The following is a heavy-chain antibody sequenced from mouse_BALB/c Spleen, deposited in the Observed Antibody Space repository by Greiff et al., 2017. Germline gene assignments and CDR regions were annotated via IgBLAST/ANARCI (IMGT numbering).Heavy chain of an antibody. Sequence: EVQLQQSGTVLARPGASVKMSCKASGYSFTSYWMHWVKQRPGQGLEWIGSIYPGNSDTSYNQKFKGKAKLTAVTSASTAYMELSSLTNEDSAVYYCTRTLYGSSYWYFDVWGAGTTVTVSS. CDR3: TRTLYGSSYWYFDV. CDR1: GYSFTSYW. J-gene: IGHJ1*01. D-gene: IGHD1-1*01. V-gene: IGHV1-5*01. CDR2: IYPGNSDT.